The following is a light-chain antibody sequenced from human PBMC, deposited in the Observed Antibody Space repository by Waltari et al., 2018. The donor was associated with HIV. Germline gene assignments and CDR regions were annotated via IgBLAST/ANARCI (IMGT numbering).Light chain of an antibody. CDR2: EGS. J-gene: IGLJ2*01. Sequence: QSALTQPASVSGSPGQSIPISCTGTGSAVGSYNLVSWYQQYPGKAPKPIIYEGSKRPSWISNRFSGSQSGNTASLTISGLQAEDEADYYCCSYAVSSTSVIFGGGTKLTVL. V-gene: IGLV2-23*01. CDR3: CSYAVSSTSVI. CDR1: GSAVGSYNL.